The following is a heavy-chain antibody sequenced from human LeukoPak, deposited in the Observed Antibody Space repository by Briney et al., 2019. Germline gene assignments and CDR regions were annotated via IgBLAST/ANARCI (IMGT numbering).Heavy chain of an antibody. V-gene: IGHV4-59*13. CDR1: GGSISTFY. D-gene: IGHD2/OR15-2a*01. CDR2: IYYYGSI. Sequence: SETLSLTCTVSGGSISTFYWSWIRQPPEKGLEWVGYIYYYGSINYNPSPTRRVPISVEKSKNQFSFKLSSCAAAATALYFLARGSHSSYSTSTLNSWGPGTLVTVSS. CDR3: ARGSHSSYSTSTLNS. J-gene: IGHJ5*01.